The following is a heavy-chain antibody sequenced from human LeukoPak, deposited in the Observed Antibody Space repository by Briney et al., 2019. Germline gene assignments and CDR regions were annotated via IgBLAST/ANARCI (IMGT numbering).Heavy chain of an antibody. CDR2: ISGSGGST. CDR1: GFTFSSYA. J-gene: IGHJ4*02. V-gene: IGHV3-23*01. D-gene: IGHD3-16*02. Sequence: GGSLRLSCAASGFTFSSYAMSWVRQAPGRGLEWVSAISGSGGSTYYADSVKGRFTISRDNSKNTLYLQMNSLRAEDTAVYYCAKVGGSYRYTPFDYWGQGTLVTVSS. CDR3: AKVGGSYRYTPFDY.